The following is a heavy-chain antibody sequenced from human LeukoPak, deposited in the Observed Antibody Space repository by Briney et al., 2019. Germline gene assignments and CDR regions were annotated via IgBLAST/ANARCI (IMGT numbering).Heavy chain of an antibody. J-gene: IGHJ5*02. CDR2: INPNSGGT. CDR1: GYTFTGYY. Sequence: ASVKVSCKASGYTFTGYYMQWVRQAPGQGLEWMGWINPNSGGTNYAQKFQGRVTMTRDTSISTAYMELSRVRSDDTAVYYCARDNGGMITDSWGQGTLVTVSS. D-gene: IGHD3-16*01. CDR3: ARDNGGMITDS. V-gene: IGHV1-2*02.